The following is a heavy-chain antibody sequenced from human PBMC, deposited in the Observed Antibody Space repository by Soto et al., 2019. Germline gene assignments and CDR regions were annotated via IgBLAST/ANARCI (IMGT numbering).Heavy chain of an antibody. CDR1: GYTFTSYD. V-gene: IGHV1-8*01. Sequence: QVQLVQSGAEVKKPGASVKVSCKASGYTFTSYDINWMRQATGQGLEWMGWMNPNSGNTGYAQKFQGRVTMTRNTSIRTDYMELSSMRSEDTAVYYCARGRGHSSGWYGDYWGQGTLVTVSS. CDR3: ARGRGHSSGWYGDY. J-gene: IGHJ4*02. D-gene: IGHD6-19*01. CDR2: MNPNSGNT.